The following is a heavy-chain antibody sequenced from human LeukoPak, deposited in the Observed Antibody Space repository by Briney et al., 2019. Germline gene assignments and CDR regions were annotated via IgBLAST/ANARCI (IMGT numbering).Heavy chain of an antibody. Sequence: SETLSLTCTVSGGSISSGSYYWSWIRQPPGKGLEWIGEINHSGSTNYNPSLKSRVTISVDTSKNQFSLKLSSVTAADTAVYYCAGRRRELIQIRIAGDIGYWGQGTLVTVSS. CDR2: INHSGST. CDR1: GGSISSGSYY. CDR3: AGRRRELIQIRIAGDIGY. J-gene: IGHJ4*02. V-gene: IGHV4-39*07. D-gene: IGHD6-13*01.